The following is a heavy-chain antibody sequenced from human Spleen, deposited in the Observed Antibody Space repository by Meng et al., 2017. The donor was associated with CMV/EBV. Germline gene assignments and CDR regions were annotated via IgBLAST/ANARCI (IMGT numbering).Heavy chain of an antibody. Sequence: HGPLHEPGPGRVNPQRTLPPTSTVSGGSVTNYYWGWIRQSAGKGLEWIGRIYSSGITLYNPSFKSRVIMSVDTSKNQFSLKLSFVTAADTAVYYCARGRVAGSFYLNGFDYWGRGALVTVSS. CDR2: IYSSGIT. J-gene: IGHJ4*02. CDR1: GGSVTNYY. D-gene: IGHD2-8*01. CDR3: ARGRVAGSFYLNGFDY. V-gene: IGHV4-4*07.